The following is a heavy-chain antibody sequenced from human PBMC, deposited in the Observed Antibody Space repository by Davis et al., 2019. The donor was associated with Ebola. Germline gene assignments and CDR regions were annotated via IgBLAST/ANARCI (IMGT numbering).Heavy chain of an antibody. Sequence: GGSLRLSCAASGFTFSSYGMHWVRQAPGKGLEWVAVISYDGSNKYYADSVKGRFTISRDNSKNTLYLQMNSLRAEDTAVYYCARVSNKFGMDVWGQGTTVTVSS. CDR2: ISYDGSNK. CDR1: GFTFSSYG. D-gene: IGHD1/OR15-1a*01. J-gene: IGHJ6*02. CDR3: ARVSNKFGMDV. V-gene: IGHV3-30*03.